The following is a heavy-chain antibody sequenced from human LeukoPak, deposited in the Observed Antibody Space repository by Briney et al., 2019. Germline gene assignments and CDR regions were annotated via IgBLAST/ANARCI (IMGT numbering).Heavy chain of an antibody. CDR1: GFTFSSYG. J-gene: IGHJ5*02. CDR2: ISYDGSNK. D-gene: IGHD5-24*01. CDR3: AKEMRWLQTKNWFDP. V-gene: IGHV3-30*18. Sequence: GRSLRLSCAASGFTFSSYGMHWVRQAPGKGLEWVAVISYDGSNKYYAGSVKGRFTISRDNSKNTLCLQMNSLRAEDTAVYYCAKEMRWLQTKNWFDPWGQGTLVTVSS.